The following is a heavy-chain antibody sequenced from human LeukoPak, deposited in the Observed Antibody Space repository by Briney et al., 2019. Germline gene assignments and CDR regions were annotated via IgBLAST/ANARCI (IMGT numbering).Heavy chain of an antibody. Sequence: GGSLRLSCAASGFTFSSYAMGWVRQAPGKGLEWVSTISGSGRSTFYADSVKGRFTISRDNTQNTLYLQMNSLRAEDTAVYYCAKDLDYYGPGGLGYWGQGTLVTVSS. CDR3: AKDLDYYGPGGLGY. CDR1: GFTFSSYA. D-gene: IGHD3-10*01. V-gene: IGHV3-23*01. J-gene: IGHJ4*02. CDR2: ISGSGRST.